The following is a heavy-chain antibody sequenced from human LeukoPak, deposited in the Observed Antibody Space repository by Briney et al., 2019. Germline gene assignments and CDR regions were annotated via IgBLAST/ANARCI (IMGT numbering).Heavy chain of an antibody. V-gene: IGHV4-59*01. Sequence: SETLSLTCTVSGGSISSYYWSWIRQPPGKGLEWIGYIYYSGSTNYNPSLKGRVTISVDTSKNQFSLKLSSVTAADTAVYYCARNGYYDSSGYYYYWGQGTLVTVSS. CDR1: GGSISSYY. CDR2: IYYSGST. D-gene: IGHD3-22*01. CDR3: ARNGYYDSSGYYYY. J-gene: IGHJ4*02.